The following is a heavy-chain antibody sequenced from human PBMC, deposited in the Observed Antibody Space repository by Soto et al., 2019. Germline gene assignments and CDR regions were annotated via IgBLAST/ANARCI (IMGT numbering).Heavy chain of an antibody. D-gene: IGHD3-22*01. CDR2: INPNSGGT. CDR1: GYTFTGYY. J-gene: IGHJ4*02. CDR3: ATDQENYYQSSGYYYAY. Sequence: QVQLVQSGAEVKKPGASVKVSCKGSGYTFTGYYIHWVRQAPGQGLEWMGYINPNSGGTNYAQKFQGRVTMTRDMSISTVYMELSRLRSDDTAVYWCATDQENYYQSSGYYYAYWGQGTLVTVSS. V-gene: IGHV1-2*02.